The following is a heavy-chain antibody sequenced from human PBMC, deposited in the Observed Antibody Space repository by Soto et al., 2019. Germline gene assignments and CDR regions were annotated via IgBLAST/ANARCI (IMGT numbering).Heavy chain of an antibody. CDR2: INSDGSST. CDR1: GFTFSSYW. CDR3: ATELVRGVIAPYYYGMDV. D-gene: IGHD3-10*01. Sequence: PGGSLRLSCAASGFTFSSYWMHWVRQAPGKGLVWVSRINSDGSSTSYADSVKGRFTISRDNAKNTLYLQMNSLRAEDTAVYYCATELVRGVIAPYYYGMDVWGQGTTVTVSS. J-gene: IGHJ6*02. V-gene: IGHV3-74*01.